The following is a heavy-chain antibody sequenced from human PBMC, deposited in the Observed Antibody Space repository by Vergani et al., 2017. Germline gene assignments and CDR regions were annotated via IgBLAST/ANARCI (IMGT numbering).Heavy chain of an antibody. J-gene: IGHJ4*02. D-gene: IGHD1-26*01. CDR3: VWSHWGARGVGGFDY. CDR1: GYTFTGYY. Sequence: QVQLVQSGAEVKKPGASVKVSCKASGYTFTGYYMHWVRQAPGQGLEWMGWINPNSGGTNYAQKFQGRVTMTRDTSISTAYMKLSRLRSDDTAVYYCVWSHWGARGVGGFDYWGQGTLVTVSS. V-gene: IGHV1-2*02. CDR2: INPNSGGT.